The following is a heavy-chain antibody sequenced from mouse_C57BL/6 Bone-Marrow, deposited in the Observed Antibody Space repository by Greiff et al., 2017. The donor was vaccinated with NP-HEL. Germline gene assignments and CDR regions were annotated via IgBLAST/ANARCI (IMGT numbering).Heavy chain of an antibody. CDR3: TTYAMDY. J-gene: IGHJ4*01. V-gene: IGHV14-4*01. CDR1: GFNIKDDY. Sequence: VQLQQSGAELVRPGASVKLSCTASGFNIKDDYMHWVKQRPEQGLEWIGWIDPENGDTEYASKFQGKATITADTSSKTAYLQLSSLTSEDTAVYYCTTYAMDYWGQGTSVTVSS. CDR2: IDPENGDT.